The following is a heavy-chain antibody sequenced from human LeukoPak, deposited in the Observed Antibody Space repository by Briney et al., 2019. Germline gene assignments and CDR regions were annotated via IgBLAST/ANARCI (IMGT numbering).Heavy chain of an antibody. D-gene: IGHD6-13*01. V-gene: IGHV3-48*04. CDR1: GFTFSSYS. CDR3: AGVGEGSLGGMDV. J-gene: IGHJ6*02. CDR2: ISSSSSTI. Sequence: GGSLRLSCAASGFTFSSYSMNWVRQAPGKGLEWVSYISSSSSTIYYADSVKGRFTISRDNAKNSLYLQMNSLRAEDTAVYYCAGVGEGSLGGMDVWGQGTTVTVSS.